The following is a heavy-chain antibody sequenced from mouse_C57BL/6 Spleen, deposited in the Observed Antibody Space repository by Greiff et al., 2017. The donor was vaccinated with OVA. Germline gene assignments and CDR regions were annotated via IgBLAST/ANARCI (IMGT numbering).Heavy chain of an antibody. J-gene: IGHJ1*03. CDR2: IDPSDSYT. CDR1: GYTFTSYW. CDR3: ARGGLDV. V-gene: IGHV1-69*01. Sequence: VQLQQPGAELVMPGASVKLSCKASGYTFTSYWMHWVKQRPGQGLEWIGEIDPSDSYTNYNQKFKGKSTLTVDKSSSTAYMQLSSLTSEDSAVYYCARGGLDVWGTGTTVTVSS.